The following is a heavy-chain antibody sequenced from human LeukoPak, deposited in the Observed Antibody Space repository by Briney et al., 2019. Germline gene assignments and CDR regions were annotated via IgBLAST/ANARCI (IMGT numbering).Heavy chain of an antibody. CDR2: INPNSGRT. D-gene: IGHD3-9*01. CDR3: ARDSSDILTGYYHF. Sequence: ASVKLSCETSGYSFNDYYLHWVRHAPGQGLEWMGWINPNSGRTNYAPKFQGRVTLTTDTSITTDYMELTSLISGDTALYYCARDSSDILTGYYHFWGRGTLVTVSS. CDR1: GYSFNDYY. V-gene: IGHV1-2*02. J-gene: IGHJ4*02.